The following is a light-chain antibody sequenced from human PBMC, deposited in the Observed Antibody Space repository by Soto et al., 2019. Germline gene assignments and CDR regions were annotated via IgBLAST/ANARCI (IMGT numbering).Light chain of an antibody. V-gene: IGKV3-15*01. Sequence: EIVMTQSPATLSVSPGERATLSCRASQGVSILLAWYQQKPGQAPRLLIHGATTRATGTPARFSGSGSGTEFTLTISSLQSEDFAVYYCQQYNNWPRTFGQGSKV. CDR1: QGVSIL. CDR2: GAT. CDR3: QQYNNWPRT. J-gene: IGKJ1*01.